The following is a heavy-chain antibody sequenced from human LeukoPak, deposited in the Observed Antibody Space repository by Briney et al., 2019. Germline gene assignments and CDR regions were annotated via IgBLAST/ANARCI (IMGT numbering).Heavy chain of an antibody. Sequence: SETLSLTCAVYGGSFSGYYWSWIRQPPGKGLEWIGEINHSGSTNYNPSLKSRVTISVDTSKNQFSLKLSSVTAADTAVYYCERGRMYSSSWCGCYYYMDVWGKGTTVTASS. CDR3: ERGRMYSSSWCGCYYYMDV. J-gene: IGHJ6*03. D-gene: IGHD6-13*01. CDR2: INHSGST. V-gene: IGHV4-34*01. CDR1: GGSFSGYY.